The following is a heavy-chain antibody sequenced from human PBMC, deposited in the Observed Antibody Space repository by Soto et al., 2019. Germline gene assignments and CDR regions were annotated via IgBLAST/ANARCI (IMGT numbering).Heavy chain of an antibody. CDR3: ARDQQWLVPVPLNVDF. Sequence: QVQLVQSGAEVKKPGASVKVSCKASGYTFRDYGISWVRQAPGQGHEWMGWISAFNGNTNYTKKLQDRVTVTTDTSTNTAYMELRSLRSDDTAVYYCARDQQWLVPVPLNVDFWGPGTPVIVS. D-gene: IGHD6-19*01. J-gene: IGHJ4*02. CDR2: ISAFNGNT. CDR1: GYTFRDYG. V-gene: IGHV1-18*01.